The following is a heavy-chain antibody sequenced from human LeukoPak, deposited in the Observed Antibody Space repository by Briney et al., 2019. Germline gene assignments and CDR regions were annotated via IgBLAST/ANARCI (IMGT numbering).Heavy chain of an antibody. Sequence: EASVKVSCKASGYTFTGYYMNWVRQAPGQGLEWMGRINPNTGGTNYAQNFQGSVTMTRDTSVTTVYMELSRLRSDDTAVYYCARVGDGLNDGFDIWGQGTMVTVSS. V-gene: IGHV1-2*06. CDR3: ARVGDGLNDGFDI. D-gene: IGHD5-24*01. CDR1: GYTFTGYY. J-gene: IGHJ3*02. CDR2: INPNTGGT.